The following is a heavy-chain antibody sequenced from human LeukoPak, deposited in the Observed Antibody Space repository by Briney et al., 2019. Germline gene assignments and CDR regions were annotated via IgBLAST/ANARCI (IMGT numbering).Heavy chain of an antibody. J-gene: IGHJ4*02. D-gene: IGHD6-13*01. CDR3: ARGGIATGGGDY. CDR2: IFTSGST. V-gene: IGHV4-4*07. CDR1: GGSISRYY. Sequence: SETLSLTCTVSGGSISRYYWSWIRQPAGKGLEWIGRIFTSGSTNYNPSLKSRVTMSVDTSKNQFSLELTSVTAADTAVYYCARGGIATGGGDYWGQGTLVTVSS.